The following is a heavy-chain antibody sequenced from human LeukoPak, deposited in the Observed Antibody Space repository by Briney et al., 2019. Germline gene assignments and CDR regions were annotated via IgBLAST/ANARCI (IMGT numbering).Heavy chain of an antibody. CDR1: GYTFTGYY. CDR2: INPNSGGT. Sequence: ASVKVSCKASGYTFTGYYMHWVRRAPGQGLERMGWINPNSGGTNYAQKFQGRVTMTRDTSISTAYMELSRLRSDDTAVYYCARSRGLGTPFDYWGQGTLVTVSS. D-gene: IGHD3/OR15-3a*01. V-gene: IGHV1-2*02. CDR3: ARSRGLGTPFDY. J-gene: IGHJ4*02.